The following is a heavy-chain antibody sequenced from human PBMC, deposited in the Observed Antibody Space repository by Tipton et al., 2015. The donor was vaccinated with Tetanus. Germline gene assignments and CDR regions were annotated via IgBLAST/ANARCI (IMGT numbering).Heavy chain of an antibody. Sequence: TLSLTCVVSGGSINSSDWWTWVRQPPGKGLEWIGEIHHSGSINYDPSLKSRVTMSVDTSKNQFSLKLSSVTTADTAVYYCASHYGSGSDDAFDIWGQGTMVTVSS. CDR1: GGSINSSDW. D-gene: IGHD3-10*01. V-gene: IGHV4-4*02. CDR2: IHHSGSI. J-gene: IGHJ3*02. CDR3: ASHYGSGSDDAFDI.